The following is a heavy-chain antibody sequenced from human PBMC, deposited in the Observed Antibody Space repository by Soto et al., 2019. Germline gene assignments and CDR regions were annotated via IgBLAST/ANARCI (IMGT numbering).Heavy chain of an antibody. Sequence: PGGSLRLSCAAPRFIFISYGMHWVRQATGKGLEWVSAIGTAGDTYYPGSVKGRFTISRENAKNSLYLQMNSLRAGDTAVYYCARGYDPGSGGYYDSSGFRYVMDVWGQGTTVTVSS. CDR3: ARGYDPGSGGYYDSSGFRYVMDV. J-gene: IGHJ6*02. CDR1: RFIFISYG. V-gene: IGHV3-13*01. D-gene: IGHD3-22*01. CDR2: IGTAGDT.